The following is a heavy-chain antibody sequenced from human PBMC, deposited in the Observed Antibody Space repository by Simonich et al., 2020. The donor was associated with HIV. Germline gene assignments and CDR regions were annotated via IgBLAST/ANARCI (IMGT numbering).Heavy chain of an antibody. CDR1: GYSFTDYY. CDR2: VDPEDGEK. J-gene: IGHJ3*01. V-gene: IGHV1-69-2*01. CDR3: ARDKRIEFSNAWYSDGFDV. D-gene: IGHD2-21*02. Sequence: EVQLVQSGAEVKKPGATVKISCKVSGYSFTDYYIHWVLQAPGKGLQWMGCVDPEDGEKKDAEKVQGGVTITADTSTNTVYMDLSSLTSEDTAVYYCARDKRIEFSNAWYSDGFDVWGQGTMVTVSS.